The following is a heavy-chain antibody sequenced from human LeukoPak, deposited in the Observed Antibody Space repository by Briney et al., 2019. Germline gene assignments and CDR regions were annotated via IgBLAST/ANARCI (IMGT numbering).Heavy chain of an antibody. CDR3: ARVSVDYDFWSGYYDY. CDR1: GFTVSSNY. V-gene: IGHV3-53*01. CDR2: IYSGGST. Sequence: PGGSLRLSCAASGFTVSSNYVSWVRQAPGKGLEWVSVIYSGGSTYYADSVKGRFTISRDNSKNTLYLQMNSLSAEDTAVYYCARVSVDYDFWSGYYDYWGQGTLVTVSS. J-gene: IGHJ4*02. D-gene: IGHD3-3*01.